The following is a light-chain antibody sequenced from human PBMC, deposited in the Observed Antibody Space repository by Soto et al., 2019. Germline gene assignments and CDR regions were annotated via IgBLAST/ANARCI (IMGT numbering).Light chain of an antibody. V-gene: IGKV1-39*01. CDR2: AAS. CDR1: LNIRSY. CDR3: QQSYSRPPA. J-gene: IGKJ1*01. Sequence: DIQMTQSPSSLSASVGDRVTITCRASLNIRSYLNWYQQKPGKAPKLLIYAASSLQTGVPSRFSGSGSETDVTLTMSSLQSQDFATYYCQQSYSRPPAFGQGTKVSIK.